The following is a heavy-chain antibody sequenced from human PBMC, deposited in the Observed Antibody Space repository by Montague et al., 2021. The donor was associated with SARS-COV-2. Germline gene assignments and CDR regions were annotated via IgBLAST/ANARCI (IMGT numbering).Heavy chain of an antibody. Sequence: SLRLSCAISGFTFSSYVFHWVRQPPGKGLEWVAVISHDGDNGYYADAVKGRFTISRDNSKNTLNLQMNSLRHEDTAVYYYVRTGDTIDAFDIWGQGTMVTVSS. V-gene: IGHV3-30-3*01. D-gene: IGHD7-27*01. CDR1: GFTFSSYV. CDR3: VRTGDTIDAFDI. CDR2: ISHDGDNG. J-gene: IGHJ3*02.